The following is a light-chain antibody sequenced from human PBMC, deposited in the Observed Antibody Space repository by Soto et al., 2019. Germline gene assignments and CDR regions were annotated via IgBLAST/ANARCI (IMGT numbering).Light chain of an antibody. CDR1: DSNIGSNT. CDR3: ATWEGNLNGGV. V-gene: IGLV1-44*01. Sequence: QSVLTQPPSVSGTPGQTVTISCSGSDSNIGSNTVSWYQQLPGTAPKLLPHGNNNRPSGVPDRFSGSKSGTSASLAITGLQSEDEADYYCATWEGNLNGGVFGGGTKLTVL. CDR2: GNN. J-gene: IGLJ3*02.